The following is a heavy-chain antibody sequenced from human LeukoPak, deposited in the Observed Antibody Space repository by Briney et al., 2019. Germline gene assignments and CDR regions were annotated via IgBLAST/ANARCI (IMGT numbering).Heavy chain of an antibody. CDR1: GFTFSSYA. J-gene: IGHJ4*02. V-gene: IGHV3-23*01. CDR2: ISGSGGST. Sequence: GGSLRLSCAASGFTFSSYAMSWVRQAPGKGLEWVSAISGSGGSTYYADSVKGRFTISGDNSKNTLYLQMNSLRAEDTAVYYCARMTTVTTYDYWGQGTLVTVSS. CDR3: ARMTTVTTYDY. D-gene: IGHD4-17*01.